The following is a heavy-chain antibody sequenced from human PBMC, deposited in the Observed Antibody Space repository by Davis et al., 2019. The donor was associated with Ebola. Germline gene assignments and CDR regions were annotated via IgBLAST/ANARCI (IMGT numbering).Heavy chain of an antibody. J-gene: IGHJ4*02. V-gene: IGHV3-30*02. Sequence: GESLKISCAASGFTFSSYGMHWVRQAPGKGLEWVAFIRYDGSNKYYADSVKGRFTISRDNSKNTLYLQMNSLRAEDTAVYYCARGARGSYFFDYWGQGTLVTVSS. CDR2: IRYDGSNK. CDR3: ARGARGSYFFDY. CDR1: GFTFSSYG. D-gene: IGHD1-26*01.